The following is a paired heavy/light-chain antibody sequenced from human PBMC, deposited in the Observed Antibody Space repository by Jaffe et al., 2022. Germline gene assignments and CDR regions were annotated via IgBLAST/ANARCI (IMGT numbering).Heavy chain of an antibody. D-gene: IGHD2-2*01. CDR1: GFTFSSYA. V-gene: IGHV3-23*01. CDR3: AKIPLVVVVPAAPGVGWFDP. Sequence: EVQLLESGGGLVQPGGSLRLSCAASGFTFSSYAMSWVRQAPGKGLEWVSAISGSGGSTYYADSVKGRFTISRDNSKNTLYLQMNSLRAEDTAVYYCAKIPLVVVVPAAPGVGWFDPWGQGTLVTVSS. CDR2: ISGSGGST. J-gene: IGHJ5*02.
Light chain of an antibody. J-gene: IGKJ4*01. CDR2: GAS. CDR3: QQYGSSPVT. Sequence: EIVLTQSPGTLSLSPGERATLSCRASQSVSSSYLAWYQQKPGQAPRLLIYGASSRATGIPDRFSGSGSGTDFTLTISRLEPEDFAVYYCQQYGSSPVTFGGGTKVEIK. V-gene: IGKV3-20*01. CDR1: QSVSSSY.